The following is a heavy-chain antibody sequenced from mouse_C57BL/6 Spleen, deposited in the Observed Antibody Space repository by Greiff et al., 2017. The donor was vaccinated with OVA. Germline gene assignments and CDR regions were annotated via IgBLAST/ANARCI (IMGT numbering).Heavy chain of an antibody. CDR3: ARFYDYDLYAMDY. D-gene: IGHD2-4*01. V-gene: IGHV1-26*01. Sequence: EVQLQQSGPELVKPGASVKISCKASGYTFTDYYMNWVKQSHGKSLEWIGDINPNNGGTSYNQKFKGKATLTVDKSSSTAYMELRSLTSEDSAVYYCARFYDYDLYAMDYWGQGTSVTVSS. CDR2: INPNNGGT. J-gene: IGHJ4*01. CDR1: GYTFTDYY.